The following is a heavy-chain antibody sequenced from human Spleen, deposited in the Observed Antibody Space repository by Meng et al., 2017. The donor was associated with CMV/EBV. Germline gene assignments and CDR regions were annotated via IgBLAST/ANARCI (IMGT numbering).Heavy chain of an antibody. V-gene: IGHV3-21*01. CDR3: TIYRTNYGGDYYGMDA. Sequence: GESLKIPCAASGFTFSSYSMNWVRQARGKGLEWVSSISSSSSYIYYADSVKGRFTISRDNAKNSLYLQMNSLRAEDTAVYYCTIYRTNYGGDYYGMDAWGQGTTVTVSS. D-gene: IGHD3-16*02. CDR2: ISSSSSYI. J-gene: IGHJ6*02. CDR1: GFTFSSYS.